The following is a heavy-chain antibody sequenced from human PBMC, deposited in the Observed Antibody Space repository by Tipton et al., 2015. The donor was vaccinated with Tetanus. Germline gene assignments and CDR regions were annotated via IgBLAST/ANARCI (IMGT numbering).Heavy chain of an antibody. CDR3: ARDQARGARGWNYFDY. Sequence: GLVKPSQTLSLTCTVSGVSISGGRYYWSWIRQRPGKGLEWIGDIYSSGSTYYNPSLKSRVTISVDTSKNQFSLKLNSVTAADTAVYYCARDQARGARGWNYFDYWGQGTLVTVSS. CDR2: IYSSGST. V-gene: IGHV4-31*03. CDR1: GVSISGGRYY. J-gene: IGHJ4*02. D-gene: IGHD1-26*01.